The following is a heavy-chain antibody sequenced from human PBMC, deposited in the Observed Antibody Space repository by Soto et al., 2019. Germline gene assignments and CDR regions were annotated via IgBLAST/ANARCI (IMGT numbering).Heavy chain of an antibody. CDR1: GFTFSSYA. Sequence: PGGSLRLSCAASGFTFSSYAMSWVRQAPGKGLEWVSVIYSGGSTYYADSVKGRFTISRDNSKNTLYLQMNSLRAEDTAVYYCAIVGATTGPSNWGQGTLVTVSS. D-gene: IGHD1-26*01. J-gene: IGHJ4*02. CDR3: AIVGATTGPSN. CDR2: IYSGGST. V-gene: IGHV3-53*01.